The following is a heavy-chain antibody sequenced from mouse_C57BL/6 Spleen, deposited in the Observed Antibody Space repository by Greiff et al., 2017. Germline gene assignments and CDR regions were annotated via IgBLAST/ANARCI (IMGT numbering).Heavy chain of an antibody. J-gene: IGHJ4*01. CDR1: GFTFSDYG. V-gene: IGHV5-17*01. CDR2: ISSGSSTI. Sequence: EVQWVESGGGLVKPGGSLKLSCAASGFTFSDYGMHWVRQAPEKGLEWVAYISSGSSTIYYADTVKGRFTISRDNAKNTLFLQMTSLRSEDTAMYYCARGDVPYYYAMDYWGQGTSVTVSS. CDR3: ARGDVPYYYAMDY.